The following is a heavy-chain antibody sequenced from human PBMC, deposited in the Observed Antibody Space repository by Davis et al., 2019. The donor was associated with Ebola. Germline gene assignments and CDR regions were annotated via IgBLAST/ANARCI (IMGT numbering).Heavy chain of an antibody. V-gene: IGHV3-21*01. CDR2: TSSSSDYI. J-gene: IGHJ4*02. Sequence: GESLKISCAASGFTFSTYSMNWVRQAPGKGLEWVSSTSSSSDYIYYADSVKGRFTISKDNAKKSLYLQMNSLRAEDTAVYYCARKPIDYWGQGTLVTVSS. CDR1: GFTFSTYS. CDR3: ARKPIDY. D-gene: IGHD1-14*01.